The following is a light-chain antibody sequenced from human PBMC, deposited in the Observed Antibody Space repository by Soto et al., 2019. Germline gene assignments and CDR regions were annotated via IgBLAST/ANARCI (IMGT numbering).Light chain of an antibody. V-gene: IGKV1-5*03. CDR1: QTISSW. Sequence: DIQMTQSPSTLSVSLGDRVTIAFLASQTISSWLAWYQQKQGKAPNLLIYKASTLESGVPSRFRGSGSGTELNLTISSLKNDDFATYYCQQYNSNTLTFGGGTKVDIK. CDR2: KAS. J-gene: IGKJ4*01. CDR3: QQYNSNTLT.